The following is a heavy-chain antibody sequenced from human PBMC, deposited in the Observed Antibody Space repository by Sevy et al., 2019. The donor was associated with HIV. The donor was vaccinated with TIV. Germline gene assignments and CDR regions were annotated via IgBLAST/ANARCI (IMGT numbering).Heavy chain of an antibody. CDR1: GFTFSSYE. CDR3: AARGSCSSTSCYELYFDY. V-gene: IGHV3-23*01. J-gene: IGHJ4*02. D-gene: IGHD2-2*01. Sequence: GGSLRLSCEASGFTFSSYEMNWVRQAPGKGLEWVSAISGSGGSTYYADSVKGRFTISRDNSKNTLYLQMNSLRAEDTAVYYCAARGSCSSTSCYELYFDYWGQGTLVTVSS. CDR2: ISGSGGST.